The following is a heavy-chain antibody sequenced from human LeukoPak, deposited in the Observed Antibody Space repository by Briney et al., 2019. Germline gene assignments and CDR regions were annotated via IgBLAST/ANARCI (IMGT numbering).Heavy chain of an antibody. CDR2: INLHRGAT. CDR3: ARDLRGSGYDP. D-gene: IGHD3-10*01. Sequence: ASVKVSCKASGYTFTYFYIHWVRQAPGQGPDWMGWINLHRGATNYAQKFRGRVTMTRDTSISLVYMELSRLKSNDTAVYYCARDLRGSGYDPWGQGTLVTVSS. CDR1: GYTFTYFY. V-gene: IGHV1-2*02. J-gene: IGHJ5*02.